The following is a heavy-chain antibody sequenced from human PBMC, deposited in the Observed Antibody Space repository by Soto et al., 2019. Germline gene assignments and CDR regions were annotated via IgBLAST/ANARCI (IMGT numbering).Heavy chain of an antibody. D-gene: IGHD1-7*01. CDR1: GFTLRSYS. J-gene: IGHJ3*02. CDR3: MRRDAITRTVGGAFDI. CDR2: ISSGGDTI. V-gene: IGHV3-21*01. Sequence: GGSLILSCAASGFTLRSYSMTWVRQAPGKGLEWVASISSGGDTIFYADSVRGRFTISRDNANNFLYLQMNSLRADDAAVYYCMRRDAITRTVGGAFDIWGQGTLVTVSS.